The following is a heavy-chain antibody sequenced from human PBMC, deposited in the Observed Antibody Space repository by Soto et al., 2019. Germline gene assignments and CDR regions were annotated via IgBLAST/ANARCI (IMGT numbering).Heavy chain of an antibody. Sequence: ASVKVSCKASGYTFTGYYMHWVRQAPGQGLEWMGWINPNSGGTNYAQKFQGWVTMTRDTSISTAYMELSRLRSDDTAVYYCARDPIGESGILTGNPFDYWGQGTLVTVSS. D-gene: IGHD3-9*01. V-gene: IGHV1-2*04. J-gene: IGHJ4*02. CDR1: GYTFTGYY. CDR3: ARDPIGESGILTGNPFDY. CDR2: INPNSGGT.